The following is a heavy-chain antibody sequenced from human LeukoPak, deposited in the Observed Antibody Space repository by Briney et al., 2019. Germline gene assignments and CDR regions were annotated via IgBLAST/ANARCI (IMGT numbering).Heavy chain of an antibody. CDR3: ARTSYDFWSGYWFDP. Sequence: TSETLSLTCTVSSGSVSGHYWSWIRQPPGRGLEWIGYIYYSGSTNYNPSLKSRVTISVDTSKTQFSLKLSSVTAADTAVYYCARTSYDFWSGYWFDPWGQGTLVTVSS. CDR2: IYYSGST. V-gene: IGHV4-59*02. D-gene: IGHD3-3*01. J-gene: IGHJ5*02. CDR1: SGSVSGHY.